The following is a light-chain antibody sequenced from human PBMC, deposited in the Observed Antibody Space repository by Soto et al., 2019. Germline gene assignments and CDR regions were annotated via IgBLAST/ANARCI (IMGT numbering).Light chain of an antibody. Sequence: QPVLTQSSSASASLGSSVKLTCTLSSGHSSYIIAWHQQQPGKAPRYLMKLEGSGSYNKGSGVPDRFSGSSSGADRYLTISNLQSEDEADYYCGTWDSNTRVFGGGTKLTVL. J-gene: IGLJ3*02. CDR1: SGHSSYI. V-gene: IGLV4-60*03. CDR3: GTWDSNTRV. CDR2: LEGSGSY.